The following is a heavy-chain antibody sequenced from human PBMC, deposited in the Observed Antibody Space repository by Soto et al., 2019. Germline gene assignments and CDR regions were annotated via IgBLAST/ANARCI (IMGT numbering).Heavy chain of an antibody. Sequence: QVQLVQSGAEVKKPGASVKVSCKASGYTFTGYAIHWVRQAPGQRLEWMGWINAGNGNTKYSQKFQGRVTITRDTSARAAYRERSCLTSEDTAVNYGARGDYYDIHDYWGPGTLVTVSS. CDR3: ARGDYYDIHDY. CDR2: INAGNGNT. CDR1: GYTFTGYA. J-gene: IGHJ4*02. D-gene: IGHD3-22*01. V-gene: IGHV1-3*01.